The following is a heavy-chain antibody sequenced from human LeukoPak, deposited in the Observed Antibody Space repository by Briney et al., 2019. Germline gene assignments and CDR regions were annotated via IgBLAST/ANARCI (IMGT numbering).Heavy chain of an antibody. D-gene: IGHD2-2*01. CDR1: GYTFINYA. CDR3: ASQGVVVPAAIQHGAFDI. Sequence: GASVKVSCKASGYTFINYAINWVRQAPGQGLEWMGWISAYNGNTNYAQKLQGRATMTTDTSTNTAYMELRGLIFDDTAVYYCASQGVVVPAAIQHGAFDIWGQGTMVTVSS. J-gene: IGHJ3*02. V-gene: IGHV1-18*01. CDR2: ISAYNGNT.